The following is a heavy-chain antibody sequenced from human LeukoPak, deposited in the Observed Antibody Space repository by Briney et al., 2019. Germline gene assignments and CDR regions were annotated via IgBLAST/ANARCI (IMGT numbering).Heavy chain of an antibody. CDR1: GGSISSYY. D-gene: IGHD3-22*01. Sequence: SETLSFTCTVSGGSISSYYWSWIRQPPGKGLEWIGYIYYSGSTNCNPSLKSRVTISVDTSKNQFSLKLSSVTAEDTAVYYCARHYYDSSGYYKEGTDIWGQGTMVTVSS. CDR3: ARHYYDSSGYYKEGTDI. J-gene: IGHJ3*02. CDR2: IYYSGST. V-gene: IGHV4-59*01.